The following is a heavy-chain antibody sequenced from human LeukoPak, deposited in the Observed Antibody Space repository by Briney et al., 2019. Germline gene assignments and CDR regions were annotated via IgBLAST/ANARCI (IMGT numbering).Heavy chain of an antibody. CDR3: AKEGDWTLYFDY. Sequence: PGGSLRLSCAASGFTFNIHWMHWVRQAPGKGLEWVSAISGSGGSTYYADSVKGRFTISRDNSKNTLYLQMNSLRAEDTAVYYCAKEGDWTLYFDYWGQGTLVTVSS. CDR1: GFTFNIHW. J-gene: IGHJ4*02. V-gene: IGHV3-23*01. D-gene: IGHD3/OR15-3a*01. CDR2: ISGSGGST.